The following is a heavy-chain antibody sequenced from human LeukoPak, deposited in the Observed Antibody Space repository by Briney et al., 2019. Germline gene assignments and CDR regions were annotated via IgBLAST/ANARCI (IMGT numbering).Heavy chain of an antibody. D-gene: IGHD5/OR15-5a*01. CDR2: IYYSGST. J-gene: IGHJ4*02. CDR3: ARGGPLSGFDY. V-gene: IGHV4-59*01. Sequence: SETLSLTCTVSGGSISSYYWSWIRQPPGKGLEWIGYIYYSGSTNYNPSLKSRVTISVDTSKNQFSLKLSSVTAADTAVYYCARGGPLSGFDYWGQGTLVTVSS. CDR1: GGSISSYY.